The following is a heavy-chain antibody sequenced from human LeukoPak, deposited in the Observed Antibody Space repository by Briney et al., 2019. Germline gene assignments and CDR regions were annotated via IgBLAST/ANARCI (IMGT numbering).Heavy chain of an antibody. CDR2: ISWNSGSI. J-gene: IGHJ1*01. Sequence: PGGSLRLSCAASGFTFDDYAIHWVRQAPGKGLEWVSGISWNSGSIGYADSVKGRFTISRDNAKNSLYLQMNSLRAEDTALYYCAKDYGDYPVEYFQHWGQGTLVTVSS. V-gene: IGHV3-9*01. D-gene: IGHD4-17*01. CDR3: AKDYGDYPVEYFQH. CDR1: GFTFDDYA.